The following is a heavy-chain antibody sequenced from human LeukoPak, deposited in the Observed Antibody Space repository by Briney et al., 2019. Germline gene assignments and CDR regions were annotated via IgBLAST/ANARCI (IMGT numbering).Heavy chain of an antibody. CDR2: ITRTNNA. V-gene: IGHV3-23*01. J-gene: IGHJ4*02. D-gene: IGHD3-16*01. Sequence: PGGSLRLSCAASGFTFTNYAIAWVRQAPGKGLEWDSDITRTNNAHFTDSVKGRFSISRDNSKNTVHLQMDSLRAEDTAVYYCLKDWGTYRAFDYWGQGTLVTVSS. CDR3: LKDWGTYRAFDY. CDR1: GFTFTNYA.